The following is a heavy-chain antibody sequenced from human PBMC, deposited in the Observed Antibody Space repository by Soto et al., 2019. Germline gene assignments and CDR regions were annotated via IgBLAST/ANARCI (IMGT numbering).Heavy chain of an antibody. D-gene: IGHD2-2*01. J-gene: IGHJ4*02. CDR3: XRGPVPAAMGAEAFFDY. Sequence: SGTLSLTCTVSGGSISSGDYYWSWIRQPPGKGLEWIGYIYYSGSTYYNPSLKSRVTISVDTSKNQFSLKLSSVTAADTAVYYCXRGPVPAAMGAEAFFDYWGQGTLVTVSS. CDR2: IYYSGST. CDR1: GGSISSGDYY. V-gene: IGHV4-30-4*01.